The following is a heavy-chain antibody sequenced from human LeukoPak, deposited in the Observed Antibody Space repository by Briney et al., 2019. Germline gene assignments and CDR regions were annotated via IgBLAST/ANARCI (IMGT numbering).Heavy chain of an antibody. CDR3: ARDNIIVATITNWFDP. V-gene: IGHV1-69*13. J-gene: IGHJ5*02. CDR1: GGTFSSYA. CDR2: IIPIFGTA. D-gene: IGHD5-12*01. Sequence: ASVKVSCKASGGTFSSYAISWVRQAPGQGLEWMGGIIPIFGTANYEQKFQGRVTITADESTSTAYMELSSLRSEDTAVYYCARDNIIVATITNWFDPWGQGTLVTVSS.